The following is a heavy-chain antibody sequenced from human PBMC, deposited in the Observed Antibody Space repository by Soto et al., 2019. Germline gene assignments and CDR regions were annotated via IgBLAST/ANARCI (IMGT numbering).Heavy chain of an antibody. D-gene: IGHD2-2*01. Sequence: ASVKVSCKASGYTFTSYDINWVRQATGQGLEWMGWMNPNSGNTGYAQKFQGRVTMTRNTSISTAYMELSSLRSADTAVYYCAGLPAGEGNWFDPWGQGTLVTVSS. CDR1: GYTFTSYD. CDR3: AGLPAGEGNWFDP. CDR2: MNPNSGNT. J-gene: IGHJ5*02. V-gene: IGHV1-8*01.